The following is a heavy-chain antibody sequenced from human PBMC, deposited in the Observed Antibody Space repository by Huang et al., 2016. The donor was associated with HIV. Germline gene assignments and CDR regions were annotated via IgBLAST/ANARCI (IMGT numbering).Heavy chain of an antibody. D-gene: IGHD3-22*01. CDR2: VRYDGSNK. Sequence: QVQLVESGGGVVQPGGSLRLSCAASGFTFSSYGMHWVRQAPGKGLGWVAFVRYDGSNKYYAESVKGRFTISRDNSKNTLYLQMNSLRAEDTAVYYCAKASLAYYYDSSTQTEDYWGQGTLVTVSS. V-gene: IGHV3-30*02. CDR3: AKASLAYYYDSSTQTEDY. J-gene: IGHJ4*02. CDR1: GFTFSSYG.